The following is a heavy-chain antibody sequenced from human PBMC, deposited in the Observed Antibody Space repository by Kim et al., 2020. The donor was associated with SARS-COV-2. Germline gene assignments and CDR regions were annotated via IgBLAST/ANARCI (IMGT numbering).Heavy chain of an antibody. CDR2: INGNGGST. V-gene: IGHV3-23*01. Sequence: GGSLRLSCAASRFSFSRYAMSWVRQAPGKGLEWVSAINGNGGSTYYADSVKGRFTISRDNSKNTLYLQMNSLSAEDTAVYYCAKDQIADILTGYYHPFSFLYFDYWGQGTLVTVSS. CDR1: RFSFSRYA. CDR3: AKDQIADILTGYYHPFSFLYFDY. J-gene: IGHJ4*02. D-gene: IGHD3-9*01.